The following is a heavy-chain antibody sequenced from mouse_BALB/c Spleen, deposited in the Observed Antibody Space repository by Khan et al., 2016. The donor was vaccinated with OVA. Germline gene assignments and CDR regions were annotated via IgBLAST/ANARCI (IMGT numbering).Heavy chain of an antibody. D-gene: IGHD2-14*01. CDR1: AFSLSRYN. CDR3: ARAYYRYDGYYAMDY. V-gene: IGHV2-6-4*01. J-gene: IGHJ4*01. Sequence: QMQLEESGPGLVAPSQSLSITCTVSAFSLSRYNIHWVRQPPGKGLEWLGMIWGGGGTDYNSTLKSRLSISKDNSKSQVILKMNSLQTDDSAMYFCARAYYRYDGYYAMDYWGQGTSVTVSS. CDR2: IWGGGGT.